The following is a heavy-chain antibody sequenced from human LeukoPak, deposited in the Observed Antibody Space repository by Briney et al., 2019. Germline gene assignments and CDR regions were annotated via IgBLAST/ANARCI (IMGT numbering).Heavy chain of an antibody. D-gene: IGHD6-6*01. CDR2: IWYDGSNK. CDR3: AKVAEQLVHSSHYFDY. V-gene: IGHV3-33*06. J-gene: IGHJ4*02. Sequence: GGSLRLSCAASGFTFSTYGMHWLRQAPGKGLEWVAVIWYDGSNKYYADSVKGRFTISRDNSKNTLYLQMNSLRAEDTAVYYCAKVAEQLVHSSHYFDYWGQGTLVTVSS. CDR1: GFTFSTYG.